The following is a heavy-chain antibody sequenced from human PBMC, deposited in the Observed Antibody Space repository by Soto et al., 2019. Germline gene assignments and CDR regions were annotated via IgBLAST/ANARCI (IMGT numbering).Heavy chain of an antibody. CDR2: IIPIFGTA. CDR1: GGTFSSYA. CDR3: ARARGSSNNWFDP. D-gene: IGHD1-26*01. Sequence: SVKVSCKASGGTFSSYAISWVRQAPGQGLEWMGGIIPIFGTANYAQKFQGRVTITADESTSTAYMELSSLKSDDTAVYYCARARGSSNNWFDPWGQGTLVTVSS. V-gene: IGHV1-69*13. J-gene: IGHJ5*02.